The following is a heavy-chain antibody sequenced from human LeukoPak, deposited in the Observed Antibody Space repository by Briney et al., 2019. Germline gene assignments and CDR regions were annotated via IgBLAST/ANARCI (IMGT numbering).Heavy chain of an antibody. Sequence: PGGSLRLSCAASGFTFDDYGMSWVRQAPGKGLEWVSGINWNGGSTGYADSVKGRFTISRDNSKNTVYLQMNSLRAEDTAVYYCARDPVSVGLRINSDYWGQGTLVTVSS. V-gene: IGHV3-20*04. J-gene: IGHJ4*02. D-gene: IGHD3-3*01. CDR1: GFTFDDYG. CDR3: ARDPVSVGLRINSDY. CDR2: INWNGGST.